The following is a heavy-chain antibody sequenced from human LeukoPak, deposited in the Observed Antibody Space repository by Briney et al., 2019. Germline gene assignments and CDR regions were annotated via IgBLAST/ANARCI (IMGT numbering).Heavy chain of an antibody. D-gene: IGHD1-7*01. CDR2: ISSSSSYI. V-gene: IGHV3-21*01. CDR3: ARDAITGTKDFDY. CDR1: GFTFSSYS. J-gene: IGHJ4*02. Sequence: PGGSLRLSCAASGFTFSSYSMNWVRQAPGKGLEWVSSISSSSSYIYYADSVKGRFTISRDNAKNSLYLQMNSLRAEDTAVYYCARDAITGTKDFDYWGQGTLVTVSS.